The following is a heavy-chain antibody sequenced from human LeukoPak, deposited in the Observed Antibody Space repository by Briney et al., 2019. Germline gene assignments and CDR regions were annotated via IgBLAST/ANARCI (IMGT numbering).Heavy chain of an antibody. CDR2: IWYDGSNK. D-gene: IGHD5-18*01. Sequence: GGSLRLSCAASGFTFSSYGMHWVRQAPGKGLEWVAVIWYDGSNKYYADSVKGRFTVSRDNSKNTLYVQMISLRAEDTAVYYCAKAGRKYSFGKYFFDNWGQGTLVIVSA. CDR3: AKAGRKYSFGKYFFDN. J-gene: IGHJ4*02. CDR1: GFTFSSYG. V-gene: IGHV3-33*06.